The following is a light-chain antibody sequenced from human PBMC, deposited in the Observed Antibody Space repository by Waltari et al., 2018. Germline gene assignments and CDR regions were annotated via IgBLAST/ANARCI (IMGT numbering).Light chain of an antibody. J-gene: IGLJ3*02. Sequence: QLVLTQSPSASASLGASVTLTCTLTGEYSAYAIAWPQQQPEKGPRYLMNVNSDGSHDKADGIPERFSGSSAGAERYLIISRLQSDDEADYFCQTWGMNIQVFGGGTRLTVL. V-gene: IGLV4-69*01. CDR2: VNSDGSH. CDR3: QTWGMNIQV. CDR1: GEYSAYA.